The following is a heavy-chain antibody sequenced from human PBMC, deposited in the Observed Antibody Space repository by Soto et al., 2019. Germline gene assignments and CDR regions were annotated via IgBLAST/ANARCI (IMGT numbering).Heavy chain of an antibody. CDR3: ELVVVPAASYYYYGMDV. CDR1: GGTFSSYA. CDR2: IIPIFGTA. J-gene: IGHJ6*02. V-gene: IGHV1-69*06. D-gene: IGHD2-2*01. Sequence: QVQLVQSGAEVKKPGSSVKVSCKASGGTFSSYAISWVRQAPGQGLEWMGGIIPIFGTANYAQKFQGRVTITADKSTSKAYMELSSLRSEDTAVYYCELVVVPAASYYYYGMDVWGQGTTVTVSS.